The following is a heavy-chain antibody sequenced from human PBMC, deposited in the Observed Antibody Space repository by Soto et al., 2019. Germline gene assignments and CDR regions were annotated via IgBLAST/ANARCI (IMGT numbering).Heavy chain of an antibody. CDR3: ARGYCSGGSCHGNWFDS. D-gene: IGHD2-15*01. CDR2: ISSYNGNT. J-gene: IGHJ5*01. V-gene: IGHV1-18*01. Sequence: ASVKVSRKASGYTFSSYCISWVRQAPGQGLEWMGLISSYNGNTNYAQKLQGRVTMTTDTSTSTAYMELRSLRSDDTAVYYCARGYCSGGSCHGNWFDSWGQGTLDTVSS. CDR1: GYTFSSYC.